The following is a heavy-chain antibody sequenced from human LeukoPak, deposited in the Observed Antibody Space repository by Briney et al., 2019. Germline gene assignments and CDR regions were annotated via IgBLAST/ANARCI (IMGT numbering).Heavy chain of an antibody. CDR3: ARDRIVGANSGSFDY. V-gene: IGHV3-48*02. J-gene: IGHJ4*02. CDR1: GFTFSSYS. CDR2: ISSSSSTI. D-gene: IGHD1-26*01. Sequence: GGSLRLSCAASGFTFSSYSMYWVRQAPGKGLEWVSYISSSSSTIYYADSVKGRFTISRDNAKNSLYLQMNSLRDEDTAVYYCARDRIVGANSGSFDYWGQGTLVTVSS.